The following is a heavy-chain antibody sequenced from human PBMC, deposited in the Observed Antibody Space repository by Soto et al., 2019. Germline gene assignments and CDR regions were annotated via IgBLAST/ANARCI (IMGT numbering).Heavy chain of an antibody. CDR1: GGSISSGGYS. CDR2: IYHSGST. Sequence: SETLSLTCAVSGGSISSGGYSWSWIRQPPGKGLEWIGYIYHSGSTYYNPSLKSRVTISVDGSKNQFSLKLSSVTAADTAVYYCARGGDDEGVDYWGQGTLVTVSS. D-gene: IGHD4-17*01. J-gene: IGHJ4*02. V-gene: IGHV4-30-2*01. CDR3: ARGGDDEGVDY.